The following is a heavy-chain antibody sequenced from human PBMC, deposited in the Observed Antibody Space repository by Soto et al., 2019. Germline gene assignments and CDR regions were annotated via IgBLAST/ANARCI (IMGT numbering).Heavy chain of an antibody. D-gene: IGHD5-18*01. CDR2: VRGSGGST. CDR1: GITFSSYA. CDR3: AKDRWDTTMTYYFDY. Sequence: TGGALRLSCVDSGITFSSYAMSWVRQAPGKGLEWVSTVRGSGGSTNYADAVKGRFTISRDNSKNTLYLQMNSLRAEDTAVYYCAKDRWDTTMTYYFDYWGQGALVTVSS. J-gene: IGHJ4*02. V-gene: IGHV3-23*01.